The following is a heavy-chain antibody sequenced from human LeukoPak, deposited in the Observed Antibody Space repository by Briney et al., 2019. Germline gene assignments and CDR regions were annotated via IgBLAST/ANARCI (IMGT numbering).Heavy chain of an antibody. CDR2: INHSGST. Sequence: PSETLSLTCAVYGGSFSGYYWSWIRQPPGKGLEWIGEINHSGSTNYNPSLKSRVTISVDTSKNQFSLKLSSVTAADTAVYYCARVKSHLYYYHYGMDVWGQGTTVTVSS. CDR3: ARVKSHLYYYHYGMDV. CDR1: GGSFSGYY. J-gene: IGHJ6*02. V-gene: IGHV4-34*01.